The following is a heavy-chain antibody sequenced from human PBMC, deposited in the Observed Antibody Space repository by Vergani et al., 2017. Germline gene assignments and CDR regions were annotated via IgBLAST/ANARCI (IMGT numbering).Heavy chain of an antibody. Sequence: QVQLQESGPGLVKPSQTLSLTCTVSGGSISSGGYYWSWIRQHPGKGLEWIGSIYHSGSTYYNPSLKSRVTISVDTSKNQFSLKLSSVTAADTAVYYCARRSYDSSGYYYVRPGGYFDYWGQGTLVTVSS. CDR2: IYHSGST. CDR1: GGSISSGGYY. CDR3: ARRSYDSSGYYYVRPGGYFDY. J-gene: IGHJ4*02. V-gene: IGHV4-31*03. D-gene: IGHD3-22*01.